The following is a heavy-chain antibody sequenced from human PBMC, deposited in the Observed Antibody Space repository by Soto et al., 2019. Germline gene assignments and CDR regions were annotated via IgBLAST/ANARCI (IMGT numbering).Heavy chain of an antibody. D-gene: IGHD3-16*01. Sequence: GGSMRLSCAASGLTVSSNYMSWVRQAPGKGLEWVSVIYSGGSTYYSDSVKGRFSISRDNSKNTLYLQMNSLRAEDTAVYYCARSITFGGVPLWGQGTLVTVSS. CDR2: IYSGGST. J-gene: IGHJ4*02. CDR3: ARSITFGGVPL. CDR1: GLTVSSNY. V-gene: IGHV3-66*01.